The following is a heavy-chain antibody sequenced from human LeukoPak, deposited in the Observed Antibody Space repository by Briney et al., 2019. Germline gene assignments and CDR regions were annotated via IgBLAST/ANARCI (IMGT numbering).Heavy chain of an antibody. J-gene: IGHJ4*02. CDR3: TTDQGSGDY. CDR1: GFTFSSFE. V-gene: IGHV3-15*01. CDR2: IKSKTDGETT. Sequence: GGSLRLSCAASGFTFSSFEMNWVRQAPGKGLEWVGRIKSKTDGETTDYAAPVKGRFTISRDDSKNTLYLQMNSLKTEDTAVYYCTTDQGSGDYWGQGTLVTVSS. D-gene: IGHD3-10*01.